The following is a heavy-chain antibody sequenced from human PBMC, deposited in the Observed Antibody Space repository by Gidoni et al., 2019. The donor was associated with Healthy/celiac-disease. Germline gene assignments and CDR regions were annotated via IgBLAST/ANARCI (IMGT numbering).Heavy chain of an antibody. V-gene: IGHV5-51*01. CDR3: ARGGYRSSWYRLYH. D-gene: IGHD6-13*01. CDR1: GYSFTSYW. CDR2: IYPGDSDT. J-gene: IGHJ5*02. Sequence: EVQLVQSGAEVKKPGASLKISCKGSGYSFTSYWIGWVRQMPGKGLEWMGFIYPGDSDTRYRPSFQGQVTLSADQCIRTAFPQWSSLNASDTALYYCARGGYRSSWYRLYHLGQGTLVTVFS.